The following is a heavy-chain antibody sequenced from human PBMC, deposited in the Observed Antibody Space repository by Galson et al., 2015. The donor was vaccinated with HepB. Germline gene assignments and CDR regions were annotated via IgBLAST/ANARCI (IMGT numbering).Heavy chain of an antibody. Sequence: SLRLSCAASGFTFSNYAMSWVRQAPGKGLEWVSSISYSRGSTYYADSVKGRFTISRDNSKNTLYLQMNSLRAEDTAIYYCARLITSYYYMDAWGKGTTVTVAS. CDR1: GFTFSNYA. V-gene: IGHV3-23*01. J-gene: IGHJ6*03. CDR2: ISYSRGST. D-gene: IGHD2-8*01. CDR3: ARLITSYYYMDA.